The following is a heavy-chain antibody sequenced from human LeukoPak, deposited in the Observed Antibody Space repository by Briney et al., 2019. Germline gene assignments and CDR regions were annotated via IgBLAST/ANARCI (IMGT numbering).Heavy chain of an antibody. Sequence: GGSLRHSCAASGFAFNIHAMSWVRQAPGKGLEWVSTINDPSTTYYADSVKGRFTISRDDSKNTLFLQMNGVRADDTAQYYCAKDALSGNSIYDPFDIWGQGTMVTVSS. CDR1: GFAFNIHA. D-gene: IGHD1-7*01. CDR3: AKDALSGNSIYDPFDI. V-gene: IGHV3-23*01. CDR2: INDPSTT. J-gene: IGHJ3*02.